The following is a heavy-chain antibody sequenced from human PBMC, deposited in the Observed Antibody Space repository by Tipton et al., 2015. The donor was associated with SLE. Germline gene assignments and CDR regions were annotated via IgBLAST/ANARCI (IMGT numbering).Heavy chain of an antibody. D-gene: IGHD2-2*01. Sequence: QLVQSGPEVKKPGSSVRVSCKTSGGTFTNYAFNWVRQAPGQGLEWVGKIVPLFGTTDYAPNFQGRVTFTADKSTKTAYMEVSSLTSAVSAVYYCSAASSPRDYYMDVWGKGTAVSVSS. J-gene: IGHJ6*03. CDR3: SAASSPRDYYMDV. CDR2: IVPLFGTT. CDR1: GGTFTNYA. V-gene: IGHV1-69*06.